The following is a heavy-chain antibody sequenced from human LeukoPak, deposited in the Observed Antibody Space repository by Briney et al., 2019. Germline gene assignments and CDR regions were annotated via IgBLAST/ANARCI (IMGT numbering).Heavy chain of an antibody. Sequence: SVKVSCKASGGTFSSYAISWVRQAPGQGLEWMGGIIPIFGTANYAQKFQGRVTITTDESKSTAYMELSSLRSEDTAVYYCARDRLQVTTNHDAFDIWGQGTMVTVSS. CDR1: GGTFSSYA. CDR2: IIPIFGTA. V-gene: IGHV1-69*05. J-gene: IGHJ3*02. CDR3: ARDRLQVTTNHDAFDI. D-gene: IGHD4-11*01.